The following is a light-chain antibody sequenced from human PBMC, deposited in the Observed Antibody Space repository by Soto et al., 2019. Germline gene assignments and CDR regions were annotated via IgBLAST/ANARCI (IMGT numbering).Light chain of an antibody. CDR2: GAS. V-gene: IGKV1-39*01. J-gene: IGKJ1*01. CDR1: QSITSL. Sequence: DIQLTQSPSSLSASVGDSVTITCRASQSITSLLNWYQQKPGEAPSLLIYGASSLQSGVPARFSGSGSGTDFTLTIFSLQAEDFATYYCQQSYSTPRTFGQGTKVETK. CDR3: QQSYSTPRT.